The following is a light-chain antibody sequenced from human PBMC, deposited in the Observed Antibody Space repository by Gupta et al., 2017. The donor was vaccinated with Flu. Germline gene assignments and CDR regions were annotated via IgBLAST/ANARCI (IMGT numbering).Light chain of an antibody. Sequence: ESGIPPRFSGSGSGTEFTLTISSRHPDEFAKYYCQQKNSAPFTFGGGTXVEIK. V-gene: IGKV1-5*03. J-gene: IGKJ4*01. CDR3: QQKNSAPFT.